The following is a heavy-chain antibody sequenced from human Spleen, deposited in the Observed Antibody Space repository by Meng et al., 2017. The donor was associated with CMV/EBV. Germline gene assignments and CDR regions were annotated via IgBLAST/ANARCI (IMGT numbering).Heavy chain of an antibody. Sequence: ASVKVSCKASGYTFTGYYMHWVRQAPGQGLEWMGWINPNSGGTNYAQKFQGRVTMTRDTSISTAYMELSRLRSEDTAVYYCARGGYCSGSSCYSVYYSYGLDVWGQGTTVTVSS. CDR3: ARGGYCSGSSCYSVYYSYGLDV. CDR2: INPNSGGT. CDR1: GYTFTGYY. V-gene: IGHV1-2*02. J-gene: IGHJ6*02. D-gene: IGHD2-15*01.